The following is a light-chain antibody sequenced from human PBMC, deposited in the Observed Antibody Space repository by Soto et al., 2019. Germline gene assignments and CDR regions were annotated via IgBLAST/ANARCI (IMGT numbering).Light chain of an antibody. CDR1: SGDIGAYDH. J-gene: IGLJ3*02. V-gene: IGLV2-14*03. CDR2: DVT. CDR3: SSSTHSNTVV. Sequence: QSALTQPASVSGSPGQSVILSCSGTSGDIGAYDHVAWVQQHPGEVPKLLLRDVTNRPSGVSGRFSGSKSGNTAYLTISGLSPEDEADYYCSSSTHSNTVVFGGGTKLTVL.